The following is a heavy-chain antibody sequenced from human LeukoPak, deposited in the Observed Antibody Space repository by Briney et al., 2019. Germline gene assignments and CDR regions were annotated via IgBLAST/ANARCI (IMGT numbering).Heavy chain of an antibody. CDR3: ATEGNYLEH. CDR2: ISKDGSDT. Sequence: PGGSLRLSCAASGFTFSSYAMSWVRQAPGKGLEWVAVISKDGSDTSYADSVKGRFTISRDNSKDTMFLQMNSLRREDTAVYYCATEGNYLEHWGQGTLVTVSS. J-gene: IGHJ4*02. V-gene: IGHV3-30*03. D-gene: IGHD3-10*01. CDR1: GFTFSSYA.